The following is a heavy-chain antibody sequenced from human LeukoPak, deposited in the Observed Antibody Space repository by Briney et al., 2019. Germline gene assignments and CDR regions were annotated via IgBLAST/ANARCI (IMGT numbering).Heavy chain of an antibody. Sequence: SVKVSCKASGGTFSSYSISWVRQAPGQGLEWMGGIVPIFGTADYTQKFQGRVTITADESTSTAYMELSSLRSEDTAVYYCARDRAAAGLNNWFDPWGQGTRVTVSS. D-gene: IGHD6-13*01. V-gene: IGHV1-69*01. CDR2: IVPIFGTA. CDR1: GGTFSSYS. J-gene: IGHJ5*02. CDR3: ARDRAAAGLNNWFDP.